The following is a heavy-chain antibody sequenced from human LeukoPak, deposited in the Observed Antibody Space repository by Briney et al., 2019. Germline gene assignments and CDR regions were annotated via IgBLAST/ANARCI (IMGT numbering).Heavy chain of an antibody. CDR2: VYSSGST. CDR1: GGSISSYY. CDR3: ARLTTGYPYYFDD. V-gene: IGHV4-59*08. Sequence: SETLSLTCTVSGGSISSYYWNWLRQPPGKGLEWIGYVYSSGSTNYNPSLRNRVTLSVDTSKNQLSLNLTSVTAADTAVYYCARLTTGYPYYFDDWGQGTLVTVSS. J-gene: IGHJ4*02. D-gene: IGHD3-10*01.